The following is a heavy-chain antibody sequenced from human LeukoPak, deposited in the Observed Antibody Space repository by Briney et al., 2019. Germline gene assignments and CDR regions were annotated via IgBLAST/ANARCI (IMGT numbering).Heavy chain of an antibody. J-gene: IGHJ4*02. V-gene: IGHV2-26*01. Sequence: ESGPTLVNPTQTLTLTCTVSGFSLSNARMGVSWIRQPPGKALEWLAHIFSNDEKSYSTSLKSRLTISKDTSKSQVVLTMTNMDPVDTATYYCARISSYDFWSGYPGAFDYWGQGTLVTVSS. CDR2: IFSNDEK. CDR3: ARISSYDFWSGYPGAFDY. CDR1: GFSLSNARMG. D-gene: IGHD3-3*01.